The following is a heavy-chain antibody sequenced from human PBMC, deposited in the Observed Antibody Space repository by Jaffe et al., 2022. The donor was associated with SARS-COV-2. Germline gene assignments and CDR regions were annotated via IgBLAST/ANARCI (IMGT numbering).Heavy chain of an antibody. CDR3: ARTPPVEQWLVLDEYFQH. CDR1: GFTFSSYA. J-gene: IGHJ1*01. D-gene: IGHD6-19*01. CDR2: ISYDGSNK. Sequence: QVQLVESGGGVVQPGRSLRLSCAASGFTFSSYAMHWVRQAPGKGLEWVAVISYDGSNKYYADSVKGRFTISRDNSKNTLYLQMNSLRAEDTAVYYCARTPPVEQWLVLDEYFQHWGQGTLVTVSS. V-gene: IGHV3-30-3*01.